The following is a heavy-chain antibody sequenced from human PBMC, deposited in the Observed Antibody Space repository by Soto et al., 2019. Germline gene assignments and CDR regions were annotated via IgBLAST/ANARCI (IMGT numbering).Heavy chain of an antibody. CDR1: GGSISSGDYY. Sequence: SETLSLTCTVSGGSISSGDYYWSWIRQPPGKGLEWIGYIYYSGSTYYNPSLKSRVTKSVDTSKNQFSLKLSSVTAADTAVYYCARAGLEWSYNWFDPWGQGTLVTVSS. CDR3: ARAGLEWSYNWFDP. V-gene: IGHV4-30-4*01. D-gene: IGHD3-3*01. CDR2: IYYSGST. J-gene: IGHJ5*02.